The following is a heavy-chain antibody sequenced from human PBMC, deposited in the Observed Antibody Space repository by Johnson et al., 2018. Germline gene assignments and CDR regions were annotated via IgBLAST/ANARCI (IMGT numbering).Heavy chain of an antibody. Sequence: QVQLVQSGAEVKKPGSSVKVSCKASGGTFSSYTISWVRQAPGQGLEWMGRIIPILGIANYAKQFQGRVTITADESTSIAYMELSSLRSEETAGYYCARATYYYDSSGAVEYFQHWGQGTLVTVSS. CDR2: IIPILGIA. CDR1: GGTFSSYT. CDR3: ARATYYYDSSGAVEYFQH. J-gene: IGHJ1*01. D-gene: IGHD3-22*01. V-gene: IGHV1-69*09.